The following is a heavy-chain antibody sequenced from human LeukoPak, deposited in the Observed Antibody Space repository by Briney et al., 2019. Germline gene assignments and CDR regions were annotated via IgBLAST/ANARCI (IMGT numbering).Heavy chain of an antibody. Sequence: ASVKVSCKASGYIFNKYGVSWVRQAPGQGLEWLAWISCYNGDTNYAQKFQGRVTVTTDTSTSTVFMELRNLNTDDTAVYYCARFAQLERRRGNWFDPWGQGTLVTVSS. CDR3: ARFAQLERRRGNWFDP. J-gene: IGHJ5*02. D-gene: IGHD1-1*01. CDR1: GYIFNKYG. CDR2: ISCYNGDT. V-gene: IGHV1-18*01.